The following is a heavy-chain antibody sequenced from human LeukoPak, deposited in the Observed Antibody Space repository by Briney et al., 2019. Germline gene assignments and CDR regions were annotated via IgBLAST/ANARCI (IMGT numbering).Heavy chain of an antibody. V-gene: IGHV3-21*01. J-gene: IGHJ4*02. Sequence: GGSLRLSCAASGFTFSSYSMNWVRQAPGKGLEWVSSISSSSIYIYYADSVKGRFTISRDNAKNSLYLQMNSLRAEDTAVYYCARHLSGITGYTYGRGIDYWGQGTLVTVSS. CDR1: GFTFSSYS. CDR3: ARHLSGITGYTYGRGIDY. D-gene: IGHD5-18*01. CDR2: ISSSSIYI.